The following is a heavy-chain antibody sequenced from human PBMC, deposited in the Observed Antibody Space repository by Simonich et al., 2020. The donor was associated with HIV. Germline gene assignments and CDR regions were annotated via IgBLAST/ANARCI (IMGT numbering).Heavy chain of an antibody. Sequence: EVQLVESGGGLVQPGRSLRLSCAASGFTFDDYAMPWVRQAPGKGREWGSGISWNSGSIGYADSVKGRFTISRDNAKNSLYLQMNSLRAEDMALYYCAKDRYSSSSGSFDYWGQGTLVTVSS. CDR2: ISWNSGSI. D-gene: IGHD6-6*01. V-gene: IGHV3-9*03. J-gene: IGHJ4*02. CDR3: AKDRYSSSSGSFDY. CDR1: GFTFDDYA.